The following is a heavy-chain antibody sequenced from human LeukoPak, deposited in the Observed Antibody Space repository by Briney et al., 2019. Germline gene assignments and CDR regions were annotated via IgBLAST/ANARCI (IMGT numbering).Heavy chain of an antibody. CDR1: GYSISSGYY. Sequence: SETLSLTCTVSGYSISSGYYWGWIRQPPGKGLEWIGSIYHSGSTYYDPSLKSRVTISVDTSKNQFSLKLSSVTAADTAVYYCWGSPPHSSSPFDYWGQGTLVTVSS. V-gene: IGHV4-38-2*02. CDR3: WGSPPHSSSPFDY. D-gene: IGHD6-6*01. J-gene: IGHJ4*02. CDR2: IYHSGST.